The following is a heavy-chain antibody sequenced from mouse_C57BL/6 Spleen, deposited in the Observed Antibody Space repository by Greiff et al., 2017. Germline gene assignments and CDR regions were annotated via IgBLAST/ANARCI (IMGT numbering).Heavy chain of an antibody. CDR2: IYPGDGDT. D-gene: IGHD4-1*01. J-gene: IGHJ2*01. CDR3: ASNWDAGGY. V-gene: IGHV1-82*01. Sequence: QVQLKESGPELVKPGASVKISCKASGYAFSSSWMNWVKQRPGKGLEWIGRIYPGDGDTNYNGKFKGKATLTADKSSSTAYMQLSSLTSEDSAVYFCASNWDAGGYWGQGTTLTVSS. CDR1: GYAFSSSW.